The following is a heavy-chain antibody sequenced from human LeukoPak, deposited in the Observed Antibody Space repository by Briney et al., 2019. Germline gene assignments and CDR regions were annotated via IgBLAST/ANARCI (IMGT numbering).Heavy chain of an antibody. Sequence: GGSLRLSCAASGFTVRDSYMSWVRQAPGKRLEWLSFIYVSGTTFYAASVKGRFTFSRDNSKNTLYLQMNSLRAEDTAVYYCARDRGVDYFDYWGQGTLVTVSS. V-gene: IGHV3-53*01. J-gene: IGHJ4*02. CDR3: ARDRGVDYFDY. CDR2: IYVSGTT. CDR1: GFTVRDSY. D-gene: IGHD3-3*01.